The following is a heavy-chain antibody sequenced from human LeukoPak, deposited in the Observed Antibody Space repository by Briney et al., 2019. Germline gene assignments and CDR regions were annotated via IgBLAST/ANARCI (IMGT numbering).Heavy chain of an antibody. V-gene: IGHV4-59*01. CDR1: GGSISSYY. D-gene: IGHD3-22*01. J-gene: IGHJ4*02. CDR3: AGEHSGGYRFDY. CDR2: IYYSGST. Sequence: SETLSLTCTVSGGSISSYYWSWIRQPPGKGLEWIGYIYYSGSTIYNPSLKSRVTISGDTSKNQFSLKLSSVTPADTAVYYCAGEHSGGYRFDYWGQGTLVTVSS.